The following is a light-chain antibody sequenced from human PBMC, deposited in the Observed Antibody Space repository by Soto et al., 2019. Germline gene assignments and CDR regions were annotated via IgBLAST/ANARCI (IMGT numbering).Light chain of an antibody. CDR1: QSVSSN. CDR2: GAS. J-gene: IGKJ1*01. V-gene: IGKV3-15*01. CDR3: QQYGDSPGT. Sequence: EIVMTQSPATLSVSPGQRATLSCRASQSVSSNLAWYQQKPSQAPRLLIYGASTRATGIPARFSGSGSGTDFALTISRVEAEDFAMYFCQQYGDSPGTFGQGTKVDIK.